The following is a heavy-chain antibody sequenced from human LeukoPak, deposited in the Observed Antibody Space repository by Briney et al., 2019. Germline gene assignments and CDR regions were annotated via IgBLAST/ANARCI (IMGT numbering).Heavy chain of an antibody. CDR2: IYYSGST. CDR1: GESISGFY. D-gene: IGHD3-10*01. CDR3: ARGYRFGDPYYYYYMDV. Sequence: SETLSLTCTVSGESISGFYWTWIRQLPGKGLEWIGYIYYSGSTNYNPSLKSRVTISVDTSKNQFSLKLSSVTAADTAVYYCARGYRFGDPYYYYYMDVWGKGTTVTISS. V-gene: IGHV4-59*01. J-gene: IGHJ6*03.